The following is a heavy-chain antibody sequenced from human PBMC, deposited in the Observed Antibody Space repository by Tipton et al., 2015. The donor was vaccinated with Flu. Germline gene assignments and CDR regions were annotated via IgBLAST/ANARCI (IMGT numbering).Heavy chain of an antibody. CDR1: GDSIGYPYY. CDR2: IHRSGNT. Sequence: TLSLTCSVSGDSIGYPYYWGWIRQAPGKGLEWIGNIHRSGNTYHNPSLKSRVTMSVDSSKNQFSLKLSSVTAADAAIYCCARRDYSNYVSEPKNWFDPWGQGTLVIVSS. J-gene: IGHJ5*02. D-gene: IGHD4-11*01. V-gene: IGHV4-38-2*01. CDR3: ARRDYSNYVSEPKNWFDP.